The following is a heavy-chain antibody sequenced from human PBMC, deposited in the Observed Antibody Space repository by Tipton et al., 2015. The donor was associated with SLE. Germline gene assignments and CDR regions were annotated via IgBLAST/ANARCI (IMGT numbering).Heavy chain of an antibody. J-gene: IGHJ4*02. V-gene: IGHV1-69*09. CDR1: GGTFSSYA. Sequence: QVQLVQSGAEVKKPGSSVKVSCKASGGTFSSYAISWVRQAPGQGLEWMGRIIPILGIANYAQKFQGRVTITADKSTSTAYMELSSLRSEDTAVYYCARARDYYDSSGYYYSWGQGTLVTVSS. CDR2: IIPILGIA. D-gene: IGHD3-22*01. CDR3: ARARDYYDSSGYYYS.